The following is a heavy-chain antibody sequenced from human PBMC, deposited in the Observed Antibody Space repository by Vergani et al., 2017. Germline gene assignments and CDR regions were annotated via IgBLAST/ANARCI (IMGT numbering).Heavy chain of an antibody. V-gene: IGHV1-8*01. CDR2: MSPNSGNT. D-gene: IGHD6-6*01. CDR1: GYTFIHYD. Sequence: QLQLVQSGAEVRKPGASVKVSCKASGYTFIHYDISWVRQASGQGLEWMGWMSPNSGNTGYAQKFQGRITMTRDTSISTAFMELSSLTSDDTAVYYCVGGSSSTFDFWGQGTLVTVSS. J-gene: IGHJ4*02. CDR3: VGGSSSTFDF.